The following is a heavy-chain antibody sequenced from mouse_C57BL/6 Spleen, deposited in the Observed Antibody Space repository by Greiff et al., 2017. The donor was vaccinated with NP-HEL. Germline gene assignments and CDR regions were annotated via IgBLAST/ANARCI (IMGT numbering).Heavy chain of an antibody. CDR1: GYSITSGYY. CDR2: ISYDGSN. J-gene: IGHJ3*01. V-gene: IGHV3-6*01. CDR3: ASDYGRSWFAY. Sequence: EVQLQQSGPGLVKPSQSLSLTCSVTGYSITSGYYWNWIRQFPGNKLEWMGYISYDGSNNYNPSLKNRISITRDTSKNQFFLKLNSVTTEDTATYYCASDYGRSWFAYGGKGTLVTVSA. D-gene: IGHD1-2*01.